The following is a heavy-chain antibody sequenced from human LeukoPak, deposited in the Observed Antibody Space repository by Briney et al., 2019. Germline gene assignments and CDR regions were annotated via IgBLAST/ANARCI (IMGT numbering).Heavy chain of an antibody. CDR1: GYTFTSYY. V-gene: IGHV1-46*01. CDR2: INPSGGST. D-gene: IGHD6-13*01. CDR3: AKSCAPRGAAAATPMDV. Sequence: ASVKVSCKASGYTFTSYYMHWVRQAPGQGLEWMGIINPSGGSTSYAQKFQGRVTMTRDTSTSTVYMELSSLRSEDTAVYYCAKSCAPRGAAAATPMDVWGKGTTVTVSS. J-gene: IGHJ6*03.